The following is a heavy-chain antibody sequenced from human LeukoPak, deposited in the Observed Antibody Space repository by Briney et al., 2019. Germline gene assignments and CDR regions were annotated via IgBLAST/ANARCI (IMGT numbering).Heavy chain of an antibody. Sequence: GGSLRLSCAASGFTFSSYSMSWVRQAPGKGLEWVSSISSSSSYIYYADSVKGRFTISRDNAKNSLYLQMNSLRAEDTAVYYCARDLSPDDSSGYYYGPFDYWGQGTLVTVSS. CDR3: ARDLSPDDSSGYYYGPFDY. CDR2: ISSSSSYI. J-gene: IGHJ4*02. V-gene: IGHV3-21*01. CDR1: GFTFSSYS. D-gene: IGHD3-22*01.